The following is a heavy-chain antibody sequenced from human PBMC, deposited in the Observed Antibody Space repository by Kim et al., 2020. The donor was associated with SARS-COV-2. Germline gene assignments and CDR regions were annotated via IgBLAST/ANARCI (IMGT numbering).Heavy chain of an antibody. D-gene: IGHD4-17*01. CDR3: ARRGMTTVTTTRYYYYYGMDV. V-gene: IGHV5-51*01. Sequence: GESLKISCKGSGYSFTSYWIGWVRQMPGKGLEWMGIIYPGDSDTRYSPSFQGQVTISADKSISTAYLQWSSLKASDTAMYYCARRGMTTVTTTRYYYYYGMDVGGQGTTVTVSS. CDR1: GYSFTSYW. J-gene: IGHJ6*02. CDR2: IYPGDSDT.